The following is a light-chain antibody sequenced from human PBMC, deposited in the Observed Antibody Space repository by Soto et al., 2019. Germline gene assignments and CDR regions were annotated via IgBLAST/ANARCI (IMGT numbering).Light chain of an antibody. CDR2: SAS. J-gene: IGKJ5*01. CDR3: QQHGTSPPYT. CDR1: QSVSNS. Sequence: EIMLTQSPGILSLSPGERATLSCRASQSVSNSLAWYQQKPGQAPRLVMYSASSRATGIPDRFSGSGSGTDFTLTISRLEPEDFAVYYCQQHGTSPPYTFGQGTRLEIK. V-gene: IGKV3-20*01.